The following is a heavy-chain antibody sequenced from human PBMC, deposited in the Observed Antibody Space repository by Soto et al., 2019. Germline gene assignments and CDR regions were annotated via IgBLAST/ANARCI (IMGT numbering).Heavy chain of an antibody. CDR2: IDPSDSYT. J-gene: IGHJ6*02. CDR1: GYSFTSYW. V-gene: IGHV5-10-1*01. Sequence: SGESLKISCKGSGYSFTSYWISWVRQMPGKGLEWMGRIDPSDSYTNYSPSFQGHVTISADKSISTAYLQWSSLKASDTAMYYCATTIVVVTATYYGMDVWGQGTTVTVS. D-gene: IGHD2-21*02. CDR3: ATTIVVVTATYYGMDV.